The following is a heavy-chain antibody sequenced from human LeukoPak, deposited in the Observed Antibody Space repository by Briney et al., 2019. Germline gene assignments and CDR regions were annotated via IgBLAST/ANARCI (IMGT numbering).Heavy chain of an antibody. Sequence: PSETLSLTCNVSSGSISTYYWNWIRQPPGKGLEWIGYIYNSRTTNYNPSPKSRVTISVHTSKNQFCLSLRSVTAADTAVYYCARKSPVGYNNFDFWGQGTLVAVSS. CDR2: IYNSRTT. J-gene: IGHJ4*02. CDR3: ARKSPVGYNNFDF. D-gene: IGHD5-18*01. CDR1: SGSISTYY. V-gene: IGHV4-59*01.